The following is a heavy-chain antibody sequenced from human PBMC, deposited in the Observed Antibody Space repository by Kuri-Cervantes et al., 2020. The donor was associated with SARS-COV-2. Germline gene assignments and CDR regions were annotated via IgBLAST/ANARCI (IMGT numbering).Heavy chain of an antibody. CDR1: GXXXSSSSXY. D-gene: IGHD3-3*01. J-gene: IGHJ5*02. Sequence: SETLSLTCTXSGXXXSSSSXYWGWXLQPPGKGLEWIGSXYYSGXTYYNPSXKSRVTISVDTSKKQFSPKLSSVTAADTXXYYWAXQMMSRITIFGVVXXKNWFDPWGQGTLVTVSS. CDR3: AXQMMSRITIFGVVXXKNWFDP. V-gene: IGHV4-39*01. CDR2: XYYSGXT.